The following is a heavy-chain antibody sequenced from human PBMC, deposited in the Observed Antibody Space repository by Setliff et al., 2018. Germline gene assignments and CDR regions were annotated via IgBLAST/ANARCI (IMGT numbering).Heavy chain of an antibody. D-gene: IGHD6-19*01. V-gene: IGHV4-4*07. CDR1: GCSISSYY. CDR3: AREQWLDPPGYYYMDV. J-gene: IGHJ6*03. CDR2: IYIGGSA. Sequence: PSETLSLTCTVSGCSISSYYWSWIRQPAGKGLEWIGHIYIGGSANYNPSLKSRVTMSIDTSKNQFSLKLNSVTAADMAVYYCAREQWLDPPGYYYMDVWAKGTTVTVSS.